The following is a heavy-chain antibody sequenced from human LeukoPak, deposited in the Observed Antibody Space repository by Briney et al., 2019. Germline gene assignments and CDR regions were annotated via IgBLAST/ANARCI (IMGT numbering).Heavy chain of an antibody. D-gene: IGHD5-12*01. Sequence: HSGGSLRLSCAASGFSFRSYAMNWVRQAPGKGLEWVSAISGSGGSTYYADSVKGRFTIPRDNSKNTLYLQMNSLRAEDTAVYYCANPDVDIVATHWGQGTLVTVSS. CDR1: GFSFRSYA. CDR3: ANPDVDIVATH. J-gene: IGHJ4*02. V-gene: IGHV3-23*01. CDR2: ISGSGGST.